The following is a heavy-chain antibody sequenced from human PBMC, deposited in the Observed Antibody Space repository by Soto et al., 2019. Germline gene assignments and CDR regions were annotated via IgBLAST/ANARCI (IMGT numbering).Heavy chain of an antibody. CDR2: ISGSGDST. CDR1: GFTFSSQA. V-gene: IGHV3-23*01. D-gene: IGHD3-3*01. J-gene: IGHJ6*02. CDR3: ARDAGFWSGYSGERYYYGMDV. Sequence: PGGSLRLSCAASGFTFSSQAMSWVRQAPGKGLEWVSGISGSGDSTYYADSVKGRFTISRDNSKNTLYLQMNSLRAEDTAVYYCARDAGFWSGYSGERYYYGMDVWGQGTTVTVSS.